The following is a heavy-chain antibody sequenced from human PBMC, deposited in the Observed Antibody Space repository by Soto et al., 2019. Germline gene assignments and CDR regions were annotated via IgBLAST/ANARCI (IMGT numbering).Heavy chain of an antibody. CDR1: GFTFSSYA. CDR2: IRAGGGST. CDR3: ARERLRCGELLPLDAFDI. J-gene: IGHJ3*02. D-gene: IGHD3-10*01. Sequence: SLRLSCAASGFTFSSYAMSWVRQAPGKGLEWVAAIRAGGGSTYYADSVKGRFTISRDNSKNTLYLQMNSLRAEDTAVYYCARERLRCGELLPLDAFDISGQGTMVTVSS. V-gene: IGHV3-23*01.